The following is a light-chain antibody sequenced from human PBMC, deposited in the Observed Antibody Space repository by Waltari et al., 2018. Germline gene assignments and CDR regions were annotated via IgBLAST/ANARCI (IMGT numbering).Light chain of an antibody. J-gene: IGKJ1*01. V-gene: IGKV1-5*03. CDR2: KAS. Sequence: DIQMTQSPSTLSASVGDRVTITCRASQSIGSWLAWYQQKPGKAPKLLIYKASSLETGVPSRFSGSGSGTEFTLTISSLQSDDFATYYCQQYNSYSGTFGQGTKVDIK. CDR3: QQYNSYSGT. CDR1: QSIGSW.